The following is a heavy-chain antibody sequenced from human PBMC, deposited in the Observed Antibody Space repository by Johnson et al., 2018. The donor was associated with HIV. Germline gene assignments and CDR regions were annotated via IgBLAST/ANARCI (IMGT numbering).Heavy chain of an antibody. J-gene: IGHJ3*02. CDR2: ISYDGSNQ. CDR3: AREYYYDSSGYNAFDI. V-gene: IGHV3-30*19. CDR1: GFTLSKHA. Sequence: QVQLVESGGDLIQPGGSLRLSCAASGFTLSKHAKHWVRQAPGKGLEWVAVISYDGSNQYYADSVKGRFTISRDNSKNTLYLQMNSLRAEDTAVYYCAREYYYDSSGYNAFDIWGQGTMVTVSS. D-gene: IGHD3-22*01.